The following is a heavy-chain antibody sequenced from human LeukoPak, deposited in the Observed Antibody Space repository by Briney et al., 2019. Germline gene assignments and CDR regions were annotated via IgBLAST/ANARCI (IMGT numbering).Heavy chain of an antibody. CDR2: ISSSSSYI. J-gene: IGHJ4*02. V-gene: IGHV3-21*01. CDR1: GFTFSSYS. D-gene: IGHD4-17*01. CDR3: ARGDPYGDYGVPSDY. Sequence: GGSLRLSCAASGFTFSSYSMNWVRQAPGKGLEWVSSISSSSSYIYYADSVKGRFTISRDNAKNSLYQQMNSLRAEDTAVYYCARGDPYGDYGVPSDYWGQGTLVTVSS.